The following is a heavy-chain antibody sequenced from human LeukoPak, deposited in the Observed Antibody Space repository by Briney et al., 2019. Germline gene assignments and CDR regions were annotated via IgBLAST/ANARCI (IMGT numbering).Heavy chain of an antibody. CDR3: ARDIEGGVS. V-gene: IGHV3-74*01. D-gene: IGHD1-26*01. Sequence: GGALRLSCAASGFTFSRYWMHWVRQAPGEGLVWVARIRSDGTITSYADSVKGRFTISRDNAKNTLYLQMNSLRAEDTAVYYCARDIEGGVSWGQGTLVTVSS. J-gene: IGHJ5*02. CDR2: IRSDGTIT. CDR1: GFTFSRYW.